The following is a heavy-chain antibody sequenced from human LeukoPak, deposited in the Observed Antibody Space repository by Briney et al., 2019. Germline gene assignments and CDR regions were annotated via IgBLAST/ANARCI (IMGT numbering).Heavy chain of an antibody. Sequence: ASVKVSCKASGYTFTGYYMHWVRQAPGQGLEWMGWINPNSGGTNYAQKFQGRVTMTRDTSISTAYMELSRLRSDDTAVYYCAKSYNNYYYYMDVWGKGTTVTVSS. D-gene: IGHD1-1*01. J-gene: IGHJ6*03. V-gene: IGHV1-2*02. CDR1: GYTFTGYY. CDR3: AKSYNNYYYYMDV. CDR2: INPNSGGT.